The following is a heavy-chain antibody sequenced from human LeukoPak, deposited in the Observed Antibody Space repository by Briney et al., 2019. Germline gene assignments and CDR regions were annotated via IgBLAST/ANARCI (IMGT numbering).Heavy chain of an antibody. D-gene: IGHD1-26*01. CDR3: ARLYSGSYYYYYYMDV. CDR2: IYSGGST. J-gene: IGHJ6*03. CDR1: GFTVSSNY. V-gene: IGHV3-53*01. Sequence: PGGSLRLSCAASGFTVSSNYMSWVRQAPGKGLEWVSVIYSGGSTYYADFVKGRFTISRDNSKNTLYLQMNSLRAEDTAVYYCARLYSGSYYYYYYMDVWGKGTTVTVSS.